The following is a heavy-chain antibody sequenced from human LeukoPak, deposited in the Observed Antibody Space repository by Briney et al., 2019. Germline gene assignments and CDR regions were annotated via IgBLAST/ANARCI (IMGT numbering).Heavy chain of an antibody. D-gene: IGHD3-16*01. Sequence: GPSLTLSCAASGSTVSSYSIICVRHAPGKGLEWVSFISLVSSYIYYADSVKGRFTISRDNANNSLSLQMNSRRADDTAVYYCARGLAVLTVDWYFDLWGRGTLVTASS. CDR2: ISLVSSYI. CDR3: ARGLAVLTVDWYFDL. J-gene: IGHJ2*01. CDR1: GSTVSSYS. V-gene: IGHV3-21*01.